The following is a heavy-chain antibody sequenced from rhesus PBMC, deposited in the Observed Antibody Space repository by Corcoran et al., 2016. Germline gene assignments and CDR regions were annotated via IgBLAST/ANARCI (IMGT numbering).Heavy chain of an antibody. CDR2: IYGSGGGT. J-gene: IGHJ4*01. D-gene: IGHD4-23*01. Sequence: QVQLQESGPGLVKPSETLSLTCAVSGGSISDDYYWRWIRQPPGKGLEWIGYIYGSGGGTNYNHSLTNRVTISIDTSNNQFSLKLSSVTAADTAVYYCAREYSNYGYFDYWGQGVLVTVSS. CDR1: GGSISDDYY. V-gene: IGHV4-106*01. CDR3: AREYSNYGYFDY.